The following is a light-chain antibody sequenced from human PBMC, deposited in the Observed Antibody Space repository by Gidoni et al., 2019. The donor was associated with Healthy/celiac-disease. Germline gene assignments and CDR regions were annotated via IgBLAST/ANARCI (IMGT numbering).Light chain of an antibody. CDR3: QSADSSGTVV. CDR2: KDS. CDR1: AFPKQY. Sequence: SSELTQPPSVSVSPGQTARFTCTGDAFPKQYAYWYQQKPGQAPVLVIYKDSERPSGIPERFSGSSSGTTVTLTISGVQAEDEADYYCQSADSSGTVVFGGGTKLTVL. J-gene: IGLJ2*01. V-gene: IGLV3-25*03.